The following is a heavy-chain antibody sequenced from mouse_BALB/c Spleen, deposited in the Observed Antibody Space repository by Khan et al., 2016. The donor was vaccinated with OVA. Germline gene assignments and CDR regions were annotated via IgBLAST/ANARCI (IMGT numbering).Heavy chain of an antibody. CDR2: ISYSGST. Sequence: VQLKESGPGLVKPSQSLSLTCTVTGYSITSGYDWNWIRQFPGNKLEWMGYISYSGSTNYNPSLKSRISITRDTSKNQFFLQLNSVTTKDTATYYCARTARIKYWGQGTTLTVSS. V-gene: IGHV3-2*02. D-gene: IGHD1-2*01. J-gene: IGHJ2*01. CDR3: ARTARIKY. CDR1: GYSITSGYD.